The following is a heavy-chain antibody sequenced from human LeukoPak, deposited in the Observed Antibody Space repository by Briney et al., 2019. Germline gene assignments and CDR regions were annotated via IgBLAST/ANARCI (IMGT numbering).Heavy chain of an antibody. CDR1: EFTFSSYS. V-gene: IGHV3-30*04. CDR3: ATCPSTAFDI. CDR2: ISYDGSNK. Sequence: GRSLRLSCAASEFTFSSYSMHWVRQAPGKGLEWVAVISYDGSNKNYADSVKGRFTISRDNSKNTLYLQMNSLRAEDTAVYYCATCPSTAFDIWGQGTMVTVSS. J-gene: IGHJ3*02. D-gene: IGHD2/OR15-2a*01.